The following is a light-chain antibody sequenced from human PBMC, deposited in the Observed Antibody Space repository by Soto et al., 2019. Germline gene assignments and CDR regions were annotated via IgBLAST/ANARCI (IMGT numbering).Light chain of an antibody. V-gene: IGLV2-23*02. CDR3: CSYAGSSTHVV. Sequence: QSVLTQPASVSGSPGQSITISCTGTSSDVGSYNLVSWYQQHPSKAPKLMIYEVSKRPSGVSNRFSGSKSGNTASLTISGLQAEDEADYYCCSYAGSSTHVVFGGGTKLTVL. CDR1: SSDVGSYNL. J-gene: IGLJ2*01. CDR2: EVS.